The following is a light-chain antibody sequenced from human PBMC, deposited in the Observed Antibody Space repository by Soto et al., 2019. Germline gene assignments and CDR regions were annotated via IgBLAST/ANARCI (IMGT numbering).Light chain of an antibody. Sequence: EIVLTQSPATLSVSPGERVTLSCRASQSVDINLAWYQQKPGQAPRLLIYGASTRAIDMRGRFSGRGSGTEFTLTISSLQSEDFAVYYCQQYRNWPRTFGQGTKVDI. CDR1: QSVDIN. V-gene: IGKV3-15*01. CDR3: QQYRNWPRT. CDR2: GAS. J-gene: IGKJ1*01.